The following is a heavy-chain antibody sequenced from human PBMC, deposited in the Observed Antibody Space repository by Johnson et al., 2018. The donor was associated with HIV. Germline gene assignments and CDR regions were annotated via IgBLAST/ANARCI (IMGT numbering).Heavy chain of an antibody. Sequence: VQLVESGGGLVKPGGSLRLSCAASGFTFSNAWMSWVRQAPGKGLEWVGRINSKTDGGTTDYAAPVKGRFTISRDDSKNTLYLQMNSLKTEDTAVYYCTTDHTPRYYDFWFDIWGQGTMVTVSS. CDR2: INSKTDGGTT. J-gene: IGHJ3*02. CDR3: TTDHTPRYYDFWFDI. V-gene: IGHV3-15*01. D-gene: IGHD3-3*01. CDR1: GFTFSNAW.